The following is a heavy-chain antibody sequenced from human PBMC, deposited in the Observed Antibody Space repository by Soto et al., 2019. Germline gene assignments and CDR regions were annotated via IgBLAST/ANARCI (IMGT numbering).Heavy chain of an antibody. CDR1: GFTFSSYA. J-gene: IGHJ4*02. Sequence: EVHLWESGGGLVQPGGSLRLSCAASGFTFSSYAISWVRQAPGKGLEWVSAISGSGGSTYYADSVKGRFTISRDNSKTTLYMQMKSFRPEETAVYYCPPTPTLNAYLDYCSQRTMVAVSS. V-gene: IGHV3-23*01. CDR3: PPTPTLNAYLDY. CDR2: ISGSGGST.